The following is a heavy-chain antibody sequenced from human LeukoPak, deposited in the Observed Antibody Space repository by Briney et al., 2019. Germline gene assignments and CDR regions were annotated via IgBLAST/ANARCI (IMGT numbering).Heavy chain of an antibody. CDR1: GYTFTGYY. CDR2: INPNSGGT. V-gene: IGHV1-2*02. D-gene: IGHD6-13*01. J-gene: IGHJ5*02. Sequence: ASVKVSCKASGYTFTGYYMHWVRQAPGQGLEWMGWINPNSGGTNYAQKFQGRVTMTRDTSISTAYMELSRLRSDDTAVYYCARGRGSSWYKYQWFDPWGQGTLVTVSS. CDR3: ARGRGSSWYKYQWFDP.